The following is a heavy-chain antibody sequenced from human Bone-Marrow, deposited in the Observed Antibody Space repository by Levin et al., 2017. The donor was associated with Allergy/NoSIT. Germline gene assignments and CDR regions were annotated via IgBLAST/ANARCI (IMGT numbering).Heavy chain of an antibody. CDR3: ARDVPFVTGTNWFDP. D-gene: IGHD7-27*01. J-gene: IGHJ5*02. CDR2: IYHSGTA. Sequence: SETLSLTCAVSGDSMNTTDWWSWVRQPPGKGLEWIGEIYHSGTATYNPSFKGRVTMLIDKSKKQFSLRLRSVTAADTAMYYCARDVPFVTGTNWFDPWGLGILVTVSS. V-gene: IGHV4-4*02. CDR1: GDSMNTTDW.